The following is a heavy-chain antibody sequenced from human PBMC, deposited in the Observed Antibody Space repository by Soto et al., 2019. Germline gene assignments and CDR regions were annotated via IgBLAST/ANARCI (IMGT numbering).Heavy chain of an antibody. J-gene: IGHJ4*02. CDR1: GFTFDDYA. Sequence: GGSLRLSCAASGFTFDDYAMHWVRQAPGKGLEWVSLISGDGGSTFYADSVKGRFTISRDNSKNSLYLQMNNLRTEDTALDYCAKDGAPNWGLDYWGQGTLVTVSS. CDR3: AKDGAPNWGLDY. D-gene: IGHD7-27*01. V-gene: IGHV3-43*02. CDR2: ISGDGGST.